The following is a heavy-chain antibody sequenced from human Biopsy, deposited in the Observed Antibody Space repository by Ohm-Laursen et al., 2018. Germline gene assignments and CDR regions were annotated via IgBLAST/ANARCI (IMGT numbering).Heavy chain of an antibody. CDR3: ARAVDYYDPYYYYGLDV. D-gene: IGHD3-16*01. V-gene: IGHV4-34*01. CDR2: INHGGGT. CDR1: GGSFSGYY. J-gene: IGHJ6*02. Sequence: SETLSLTCAVYGGSFSGYYWSWIRQPPGKGLEWVGEINHGGGTNYNPSLKSRVTISVDTSKNQFSLKLRSVTAADTAVYYCARAVDYYDPYYYYGLDVWGQGTTVTVSS.